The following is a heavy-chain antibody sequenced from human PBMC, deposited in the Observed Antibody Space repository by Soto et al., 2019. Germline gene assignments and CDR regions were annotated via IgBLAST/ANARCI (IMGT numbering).Heavy chain of an antibody. Sequence: QVQLMESEGGVVQPGRSLRLSCEVSGVSFRDLSMHWVRQAPGKGLEWVSLISYDGSIEYYEDSVRGRFTISRDDSKNTLYLQMNSLRSEDTAIYYCARGKTDILTGYYVDYWGQGTRVTVSS. D-gene: IGHD3-9*01. CDR2: ISYDGSIE. V-gene: IGHV3-30*04. CDR1: GVSFRDLS. CDR3: ARGKTDILTGYYVDY. J-gene: IGHJ4*02.